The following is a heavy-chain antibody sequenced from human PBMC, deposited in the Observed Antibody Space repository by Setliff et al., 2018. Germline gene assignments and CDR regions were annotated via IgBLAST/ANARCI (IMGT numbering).Heavy chain of an antibody. CDR1: GFAFTSST. J-gene: IGHJ4*02. Sequence: GESLMISCAASGFAFTSSTMNWVRQSPGKSLEWVSSISGRSDYINYLDSVKGRFTVSRDNAYNSLSLQMSSLTAEDTGVYYCVRGLHYLPVGDSWGQGTLVTVSS. CDR2: ISGRSDYI. V-gene: IGHV3-21*01. D-gene: IGHD2-21*02. CDR3: VRGLHYLPVGDS.